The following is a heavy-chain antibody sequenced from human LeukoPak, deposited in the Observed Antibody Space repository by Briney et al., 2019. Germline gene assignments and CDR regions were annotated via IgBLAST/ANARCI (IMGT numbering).Heavy chain of an antibody. Sequence: SVKVSCKASGGTFSSYAISWVRQAPGQGLEWMGGIIPIFGTANYAQKFQGRVTITTDESTSTAYMELSSLRSEATAVYYCARTRWGVGVATIFDYWGQGTLVTVSS. CDR3: ARTRWGVGVATIFDY. V-gene: IGHV1-69*05. J-gene: IGHJ4*02. D-gene: IGHD5-12*01. CDR2: IIPIFGTA. CDR1: GGTFSSYA.